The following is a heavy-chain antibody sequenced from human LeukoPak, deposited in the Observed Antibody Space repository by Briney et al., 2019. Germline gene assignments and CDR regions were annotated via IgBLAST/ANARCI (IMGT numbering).Heavy chain of an antibody. CDR3: ARDSSGGYDSFSSLDY. CDR1: GYTFSGYY. CDR2: INPNSGGT. Sequence: ASVKVSCKASGYTFSGYYMHWVRQAPGQGLEWMGWINPNSGGTNYAQKFQGRVTMTRDTSISTAYMELSRLRSDDTAVCYCARDSSGGYDSFSSLDYWGQGTLVTVSS. J-gene: IGHJ4*02. V-gene: IGHV1-2*02. D-gene: IGHD5-12*01.